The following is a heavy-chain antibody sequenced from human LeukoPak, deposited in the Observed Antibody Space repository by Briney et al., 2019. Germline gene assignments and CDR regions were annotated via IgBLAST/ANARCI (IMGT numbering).Heavy chain of an antibody. CDR3: ARGMTTVTTYYYYGMDV. V-gene: IGHV1-69*04. CDR1: GGTFSSYA. CDR2: IIPILGIA. Sequence: SVKVSCKASGGTFSSYAISWVRQAPGQGLEWMGRIIPILGIANYAQKFQGRVTITADKSTSTAHMELSSLRSEDTAVYYCARGMTTVTTYYYYGMDVWGQGTTVTVSS. D-gene: IGHD4-17*01. J-gene: IGHJ6*02.